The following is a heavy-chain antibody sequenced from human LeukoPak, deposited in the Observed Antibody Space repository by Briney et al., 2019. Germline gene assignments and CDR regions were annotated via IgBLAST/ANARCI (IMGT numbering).Heavy chain of an antibody. V-gene: IGHV3-30*18. CDR3: AKAALYGAGWLYYLDY. CDR1: GFPFRRYG. J-gene: IGHJ4*02. D-gene: IGHD3-9*01. Sequence: GRSLRLSCAASGFPFRRYGLHWVRQAPGKGLEWVAVISYDGGTQYYADSVTGRFTISRDNSKNTLFLQMSSLRAEDTAVYFCAKAALYGAGWLYYLDYWGQGTLVTVSS. CDR2: ISYDGGTQ.